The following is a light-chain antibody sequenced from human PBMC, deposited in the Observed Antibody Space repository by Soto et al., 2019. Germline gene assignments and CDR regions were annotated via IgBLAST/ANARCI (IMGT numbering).Light chain of an antibody. Sequence: EVVLSQSLGTLSLSPGERATISCRASQSVSSSYLAWYQQIPGQAPRRLIYGASSRATDIPDRFSGSGSGTDFTLTISRLEPEDFAVYYCHQYGSSPSTFGQGTKVDIK. J-gene: IGKJ1*01. V-gene: IGKV3-20*01. CDR2: GAS. CDR1: QSVSSSY. CDR3: HQYGSSPST.